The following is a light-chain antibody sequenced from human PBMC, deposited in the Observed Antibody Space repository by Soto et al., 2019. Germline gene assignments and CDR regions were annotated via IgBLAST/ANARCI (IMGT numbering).Light chain of an antibody. J-gene: IGKJ4*01. Sequence: DIQMTQSPSTLSASVVDRVTITCRASQGINNWLAWYQQKPGKAPELLIYAVSYLQSGVPSRFSGSGSGTDFTLTISSLQPEDFATYFCKQSSAFPHTFGGGTKVDIK. CDR3: KQSSAFPHT. CDR1: QGINNW. CDR2: AVS. V-gene: IGKV1-12*01.